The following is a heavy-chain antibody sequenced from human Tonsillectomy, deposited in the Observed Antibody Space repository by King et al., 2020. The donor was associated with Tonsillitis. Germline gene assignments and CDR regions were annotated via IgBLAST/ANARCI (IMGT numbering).Heavy chain of an antibody. CDR3: ARDGSSSYYYSGSCDY. CDR1: GFTFSSYA. D-gene: IGHD3-22*01. V-gene: IGHV3-30-3*01. CDR2: ISYDGSNI. J-gene: IGHJ4*02. Sequence: VQLVESGGGVVQPGRSLRLSCAASGFTFSSYAMHWVRQAPGKGLEWVAVISYDGSNIYYADSVKGRFTIARDHSKNRLYLQMNSLRAEDTAVYYCARDGSSSYYYSGSCDYWGQGTLVTVSS.